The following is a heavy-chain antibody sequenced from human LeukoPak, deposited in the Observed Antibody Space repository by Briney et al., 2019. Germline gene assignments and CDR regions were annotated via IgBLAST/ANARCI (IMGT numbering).Heavy chain of an antibody. Sequence: ASVKVSCKASGYTFTSYGISWVRQAPGQGLEWMGWISAYNGNTNYAQKLQGRVTMTTDTSTSTAYMELRSLRSDDTAVYYCARPQAGYTMIVPFDYWAREPWSPSPQ. CDR2: ISAYNGNT. J-gene: IGHJ4*02. D-gene: IGHD3-22*01. V-gene: IGHV1-18*01. CDR3: ARPQAGYTMIVPFDY. CDR1: GYTFTSYG.